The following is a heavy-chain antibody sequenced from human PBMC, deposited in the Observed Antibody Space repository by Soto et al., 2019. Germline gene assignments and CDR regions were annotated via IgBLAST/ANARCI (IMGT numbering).Heavy chain of an antibody. J-gene: IGHJ5*02. CDR2: IYYSGST. Sequence: SETLSLTCTVSGGSISSYYWSWIRQPPGKGLEWIGYIYYSGSTNYNPSLKSRVTISVDTSKNQFSLKLSSVTAADTAVYYCAKFTVAGTSHNWFDPWGQGTLVTVSS. CDR1: GGSISSYY. D-gene: IGHD6-19*01. CDR3: AKFTVAGTSHNWFDP. V-gene: IGHV4-59*01.